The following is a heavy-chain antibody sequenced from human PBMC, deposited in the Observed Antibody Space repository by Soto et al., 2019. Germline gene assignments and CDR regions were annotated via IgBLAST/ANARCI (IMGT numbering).Heavy chain of an antibody. CDR3: ARQLTDLAARPMWGMDV. V-gene: IGHV5-51*01. CDR1: GYSFTSYC. D-gene: IGHD6-6*01. Sequence: GESLKISCKGSGYSFTSYCIGWVRQMPGKGLEWMGIIYPGDSDTRYSPSFQGQVTISADKSISTAYLQWSSLKASDTAMYYCARQLTDLAARPMWGMDVWGQGTTVTVSS. CDR2: IYPGDSDT. J-gene: IGHJ6*02.